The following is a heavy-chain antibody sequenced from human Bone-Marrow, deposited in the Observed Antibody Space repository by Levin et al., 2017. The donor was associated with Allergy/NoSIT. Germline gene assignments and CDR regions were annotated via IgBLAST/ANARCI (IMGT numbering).Heavy chain of an antibody. Sequence: GGSLRLSCAASGFTFSSYGMHWVRQAPGKGLEWVAVISYDGSNKYYADSVKGRFTISRDNSKNTLYLQMNSLRAEDTAVYYCAKGAFYDYVWGSYRVGGFDYWGQGTLVTVSS. CDR3: AKGAFYDYVWGSYRVGGFDY. J-gene: IGHJ4*02. D-gene: IGHD3-16*02. CDR2: ISYDGSNK. V-gene: IGHV3-30*18. CDR1: GFTFSSYG.